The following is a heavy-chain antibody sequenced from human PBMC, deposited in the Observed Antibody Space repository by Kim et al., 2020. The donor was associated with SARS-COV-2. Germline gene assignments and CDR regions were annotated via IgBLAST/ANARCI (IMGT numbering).Heavy chain of an antibody. CDR3: ARDPCTNGVCDAFDI. CDR1: GYTFTSYA. CDR2: INAGNGNT. D-gene: IGHD2-8*01. Sequence: ASVKVSCKASGYTFTSYAMHWVRQAPGQRLEWMGWINAGNGNTKYSQKFQGRVTITRDTSASTAYMELSSLRSEDTAVYYCARDPCTNGVCDAFDIWGQGTMVTVSS. V-gene: IGHV1-3*01. J-gene: IGHJ3*02.